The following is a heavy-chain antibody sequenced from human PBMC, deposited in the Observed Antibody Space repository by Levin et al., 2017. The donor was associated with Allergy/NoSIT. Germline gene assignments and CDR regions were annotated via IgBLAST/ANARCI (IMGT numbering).Heavy chain of an antibody. D-gene: IGHD2/OR15-2a*01. V-gene: IGHV3-21*01. CDR3: ARDALTFMDV. J-gene: IGHJ6*02. CDR1: GFTFSSYS. CDR2: ISSSSSYI. Sequence: SCAASGFTFSSYSMNWVRQAPGKGLEWVSSISSSSSYIYYEDSVKGRFTISRDNAKNSLYLQMNSLRAEDTAVYYCARDALTFMDVWGQGTTVTVSS.